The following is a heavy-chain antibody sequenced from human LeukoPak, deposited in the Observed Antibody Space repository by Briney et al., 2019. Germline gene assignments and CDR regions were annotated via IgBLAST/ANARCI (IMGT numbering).Heavy chain of an antibody. J-gene: IGHJ4*02. V-gene: IGHV4-34*01. CDR1: GGSFSNYY. CDR3: ASHYDILTGYEY. CDR2: ITHSGST. D-gene: IGHD3-9*01. Sequence: PSETLSLTCAVYGGSFSNYYWSCIRQSPGKGLEWIGEITHSGSTNYNPSLMSRATISVDTSKNQFSLKLTSVTAADTAMYYCASHYDILTGYEYWGQGTLVTVSS.